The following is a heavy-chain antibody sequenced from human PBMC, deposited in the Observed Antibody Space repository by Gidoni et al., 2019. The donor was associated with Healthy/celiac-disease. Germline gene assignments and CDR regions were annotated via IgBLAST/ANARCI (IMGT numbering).Heavy chain of an antibody. Sequence: QMQLVQSGPEVKKPGTSVKVSCKASGFTFTSSAVQWVRQARGQRLEWIGWIVVGSGNTNYAQKFQERVTITRDMSTSTAYMELSSLRSEDTAVYYCAAGFGEVFYYYYGMDVWGQGTTVTVSS. D-gene: IGHD3-10*01. CDR2: IVVGSGNT. CDR3: AAGFGEVFYYYYGMDV. J-gene: IGHJ6*02. V-gene: IGHV1-58*01. CDR1: GFTFTSSA.